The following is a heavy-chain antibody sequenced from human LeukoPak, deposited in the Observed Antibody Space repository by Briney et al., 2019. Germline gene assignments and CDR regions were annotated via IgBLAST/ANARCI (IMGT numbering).Heavy chain of an antibody. D-gene: IGHD2-21*02. CDR1: GVSISSSNSY. V-gene: IGHV4-39*02. Sequence: PSETLSLTCTVSGVSISSSNSYWGWIRQPPGKGLEWIGSIYYSGNTYYNASLKSQVSISIDTSKNQFSLKLTSVTAADTAVYYCARDGGRGGDCFYDYWGQGTLVTVSS. CDR3: ARDGGRGGDCFYDY. CDR2: IYYSGNT. J-gene: IGHJ4*02.